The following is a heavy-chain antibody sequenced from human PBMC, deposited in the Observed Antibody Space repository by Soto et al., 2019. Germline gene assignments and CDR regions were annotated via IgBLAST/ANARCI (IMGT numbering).Heavy chain of an antibody. CDR2: IKQDGGEK. Sequence: PGGSLRLSCEASGFTFSSYWMSWVRQAPGKGLEWVANIKQDGGEKYYVDSVEGRFTISRDNAKTSLYLQMNSLRAEDTAVYYCARNYYDILTGYYIFDYWGQGTLVTVSS. D-gene: IGHD3-9*01. J-gene: IGHJ4*02. V-gene: IGHV3-7*01. CDR3: ARNYYDILTGYYIFDY. CDR1: GFTFSSYW.